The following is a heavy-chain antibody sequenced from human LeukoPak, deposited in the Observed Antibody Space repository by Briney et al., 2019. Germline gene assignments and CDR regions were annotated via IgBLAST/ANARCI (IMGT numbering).Heavy chain of an antibody. CDR1: GFTLSSYG. CDR3: AKENYYESSGYVDY. V-gene: IGHV3-30*18. J-gene: IGHJ4*02. Sequence: PGGSLRLSCVASGFTLSSYGMHWVRQAPGKGLEWVVVISNDGSNKHYADSVKGRFTISRDNSKNTLYLQMNSLRAEDTAVYYCAKENYYESSGYVDYWGQGTLVTVSS. D-gene: IGHD3-22*01. CDR2: ISNDGSNK.